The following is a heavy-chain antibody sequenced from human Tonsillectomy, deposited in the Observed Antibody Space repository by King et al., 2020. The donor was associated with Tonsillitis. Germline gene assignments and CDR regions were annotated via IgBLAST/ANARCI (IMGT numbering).Heavy chain of an antibody. CDR3: ARHPGYFSY. V-gene: IGHV3-20*01. CDR1: GFTFGDYA. J-gene: IGHJ4*02. D-gene: IGHD1-1*01. CDR2: ITWNGGTT. Sequence: VQLVESGGGVVRPGGSLRLSCAASGFTFGDYAMSWVRHAPGKGLEWVSTITWNGGTTTYTDSVKGRFTISRDNAKNSLYLQMYSLRAEDTALYHCARHPGYFSYWGQGTLVTVSS.